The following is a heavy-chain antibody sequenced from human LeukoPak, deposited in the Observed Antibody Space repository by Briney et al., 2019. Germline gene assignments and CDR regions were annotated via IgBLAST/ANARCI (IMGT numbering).Heavy chain of an antibody. Sequence: PSETLSLTCAVYGGSFSGYYWSWIRQPPGKGLEWIGEINHSGSTNYNPSLKSRVTISVDTSKNQFSLKLSSVTAADTAVYYCARGSHSSGYYVPYYFDYWGQGTLVTVSS. V-gene: IGHV4-34*01. D-gene: IGHD3-22*01. J-gene: IGHJ4*02. CDR3: ARGSHSSGYYVPYYFDY. CDR2: INHSGST. CDR1: GGSFSGYY.